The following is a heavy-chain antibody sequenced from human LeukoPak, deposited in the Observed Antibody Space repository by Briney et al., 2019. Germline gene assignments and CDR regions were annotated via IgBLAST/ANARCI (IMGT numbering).Heavy chain of an antibody. CDR2: IYTSGST. CDR3: ARETSQKGAHYMDV. V-gene: IGHV4-61*02. D-gene: IGHD3-16*01. CDR1: GGYISSGSYY. J-gene: IGHJ6*03. Sequence: SQTLSLTCTVSGGYISSGSYYWSWIRQPAGKGLEWIGRIYTSGSTNYNPSLKSRVTISVDTSKNQFSLKLSSVTAADTAVYYCARETSQKGAHYMDVWGKGTTITISS.